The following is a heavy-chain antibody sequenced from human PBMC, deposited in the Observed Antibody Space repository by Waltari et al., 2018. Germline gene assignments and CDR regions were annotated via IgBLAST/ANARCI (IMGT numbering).Heavy chain of an antibody. CDR3: ARSGYCSGGSCYSYYFDY. V-gene: IGHV1-69*14. J-gene: IGHJ4*02. CDR2: ISPIFGTA. Sequence: QVQLVQSGAEVKKPGSSVKVSCKASGGTFSSYAISWVRQAPGQGLEWMGGISPIFGTANYAQKFQGRVTITADKSTSTAYMELSSLRSEDTAVYYCARSGYCSGGSCYSYYFDYWGQGTLVTVSS. CDR1: GGTFSSYA. D-gene: IGHD2-15*01.